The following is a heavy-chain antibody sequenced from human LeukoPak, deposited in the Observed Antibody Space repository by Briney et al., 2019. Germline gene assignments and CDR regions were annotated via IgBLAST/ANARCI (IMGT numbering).Heavy chain of an antibody. D-gene: IGHD4-17*01. CDR1: GFTFSSYS. V-gene: IGHV3-66*02. J-gene: IGHJ3*02. CDR2: IYSGGST. Sequence: GGSLRLSCAASGFTFSSYSMNWVRQAPGKGLEWVSVIYSGGSTYYADSVKGRFTISRDNSKNTLYLQMNSLRAEDTAVYYCARARNSYGDYVDAFDIWGQGTMVTVSS. CDR3: ARARNSYGDYVDAFDI.